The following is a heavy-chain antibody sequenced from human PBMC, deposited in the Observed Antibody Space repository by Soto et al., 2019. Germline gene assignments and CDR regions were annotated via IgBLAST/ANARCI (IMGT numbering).Heavy chain of an antibody. J-gene: IGHJ4*02. CDR3: ARVRGYYYDSSGYFAAGALDY. V-gene: IGHV3-53*01. D-gene: IGHD3-22*01. CDR2: IYSGGST. Sequence: EVQLVESGGGLIQPGGSLRLSCAASGFTVSSNYMSWVRQAPGKGLEWVSIIYSGGSTYYADSVKGRFTISRDNSKNTLYLQMNSLRAEDTAVYYCARVRGYYYDSSGYFAAGALDYWGQGTLVTVSS. CDR1: GFTVSSNY.